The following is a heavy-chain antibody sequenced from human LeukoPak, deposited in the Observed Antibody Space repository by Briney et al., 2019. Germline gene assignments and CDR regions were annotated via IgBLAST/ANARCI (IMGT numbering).Heavy chain of an antibody. Sequence: PSETLSLTCTVSGGSISSHYWSWIRQPPGKGLEWIGYIYYSGSTNYNPSLKSRVTISVDTSKNQFSLKLSSVTAADTAVYYCARSLSYDFWSGYFGYWGQGTLVTVSS. V-gene: IGHV4-59*08. CDR2: IYYSGST. CDR1: GGSISSHY. J-gene: IGHJ4*02. CDR3: ARSLSYDFWSGYFGY. D-gene: IGHD3-3*01.